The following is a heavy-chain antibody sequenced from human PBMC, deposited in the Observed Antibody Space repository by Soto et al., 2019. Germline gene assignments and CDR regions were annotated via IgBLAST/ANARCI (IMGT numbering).Heavy chain of an antibody. J-gene: IGHJ6*03. CDR1: GGSISSFY. CDR3: ATTGVDTVTTKYYYYMDG. CDR2: INHSGST. D-gene: IGHD4-17*01. Sequence: SETLSLTCTVSGGSISSFYWSWIRQPPGKGLEWIGEINHSGSTNYNPSLKSRVTISVDTSKNQFSLKLSSVTAADTAVYYCATTGVDTVTTKYYYYMDGWGKGTTVTFS. V-gene: IGHV4-34*01.